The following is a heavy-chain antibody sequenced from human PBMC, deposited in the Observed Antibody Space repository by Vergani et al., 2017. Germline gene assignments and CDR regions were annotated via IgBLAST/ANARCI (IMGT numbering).Heavy chain of an antibody. V-gene: IGHV3-48*01. CDR2: VSTGTKSQ. CDR1: GFDFSSYI. CDR3: AREYSSTSGRAFDF. Sequence: EVQVVESGGGLVQPGGSLRLSCVVSGFDFSSYIMNWVRQAPGKGLEWVSFVSTGTKSQSYAESVKGRFTISRDSAKNSLYLQMDSLRAEETAVYYCAREYSSTSGRAFDFWGQGTKVTVSS. J-gene: IGHJ3*01. D-gene: IGHD2-2*01.